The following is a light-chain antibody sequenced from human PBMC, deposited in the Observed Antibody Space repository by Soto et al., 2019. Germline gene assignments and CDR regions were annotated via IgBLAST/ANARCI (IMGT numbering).Light chain of an antibody. J-gene: IGKJ2*01. CDR2: KAS. Sequence: DIQMTQSPSTLSASVGDTVTITCRASQSISNWLAWYQQKPGQAPKLLIHKASTLESGVPSRFSGSGSGTEFTLTLSSLQPDDFATFYCQQYDRFPYTFGPGTKLEIK. V-gene: IGKV1-5*03. CDR3: QQYDRFPYT. CDR1: QSISNW.